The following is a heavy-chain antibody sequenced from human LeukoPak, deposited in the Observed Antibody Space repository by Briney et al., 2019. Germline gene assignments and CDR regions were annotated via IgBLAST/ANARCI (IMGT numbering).Heavy chain of an antibody. D-gene: IGHD2-2*02. CDR3: ARERDIVVVPAAIGDYWYFDL. V-gene: IGHV1-69*13. CDR1: GGTFSSYA. J-gene: IGHJ2*01. CDR2: IIPIFGTA. Sequence: SVKVSCKASGGTFSSYAISWVRQAPGQGLEWMGGIIPIFGTANYAQKFQGSITITADESTSTAYMELSSLRSEDTAVYYCARERDIVVVPAAIGDYWYFDLWGRGTLVTVSS.